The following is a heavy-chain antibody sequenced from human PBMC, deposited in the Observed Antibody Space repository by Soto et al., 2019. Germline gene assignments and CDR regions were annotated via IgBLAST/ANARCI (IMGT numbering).Heavy chain of an antibody. J-gene: IGHJ3*02. CDR2: ISPGSRYP. CDR3: AKATATGGGAFDI. Sequence: GGSLRLSCAGSGFTFGDSYMSWIRQAPGKGLEWLSYISPGSRYPAYADSVKGRFTISRDNAKRSLYLQMMSLTAGDTAVYYCAKATATGGGAFDICGQGTMVTVSS. CDR1: GFTFGDSY. V-gene: IGHV3-11*03. D-gene: IGHD2-8*02.